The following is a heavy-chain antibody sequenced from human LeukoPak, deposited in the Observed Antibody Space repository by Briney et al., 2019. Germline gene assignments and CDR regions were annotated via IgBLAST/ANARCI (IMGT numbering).Heavy chain of an antibody. V-gene: IGHV3-66*01. CDR3: ARGPTYYDFWSGSDAFDY. J-gene: IGHJ4*02. D-gene: IGHD3-3*01. CDR1: GFTVSSNY. CDR2: IYSGGST. Sequence: GGSLRLSCAASGFTVSSNYMSWVRQAPGKGLEWVSVIYSGGSTYYADSVKGRFTISRDNSKNTLYLQMDSLRAEDTAVYYCARGPTYYDFWSGSDAFDYWGQGTLVTVSS.